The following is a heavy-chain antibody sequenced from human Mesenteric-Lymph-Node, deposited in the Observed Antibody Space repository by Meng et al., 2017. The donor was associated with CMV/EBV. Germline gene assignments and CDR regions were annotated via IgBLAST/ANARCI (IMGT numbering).Heavy chain of an antibody. CDR3: ARDWDFWSGYASPYYYYYYGMDV. V-gene: IGHV3-48*03. CDR2: ISNSGDTI. D-gene: IGHD3-3*01. Sequence: GGSLRLSCAASEFTFRIYEMNWVRQAPGKGLEWVSFISNSGDTIYYADSVKGRFTISRDNAKNSLYLQMNSLRAEDTAVYYCARDWDFWSGYASPYYYYYYGMDVWGQGTTVTVSS. J-gene: IGHJ6*02. CDR1: EFTFRIYE.